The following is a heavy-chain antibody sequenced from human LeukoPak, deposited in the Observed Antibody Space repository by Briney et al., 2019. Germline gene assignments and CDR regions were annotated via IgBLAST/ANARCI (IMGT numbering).Heavy chain of an antibody. CDR2: IHTSGST. Sequence: SEILSLTCIVSGGSISSYYWSWIRQPAGKGLEWIGQIHTSGSTNYNPSLKSRVAMSVDTSKNQFSLELSSVTAADTAVYYCAGRAQTTGWSFDYWGQGALVTVSS. CDR3: AGRAQTTGWSFDY. J-gene: IGHJ4*02. V-gene: IGHV4-4*07. CDR1: GGSISSYY. D-gene: IGHD6-19*01.